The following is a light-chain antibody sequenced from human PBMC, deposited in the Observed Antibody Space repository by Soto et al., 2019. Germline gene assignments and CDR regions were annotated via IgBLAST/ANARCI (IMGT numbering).Light chain of an antibody. CDR1: QSVTNIY. CDR3: QQYGSSPAT. V-gene: IGKV3-20*01. CDR2: GTS. Sequence: EIVLTQSPDTLSLTPGEGATLSCRASQSVTNIYLAWYQQKFGQAPRLLIYGTSTRAPGIPDRFSGSGSGTDFTLTVSKLEPEDFAVYYCQQYGSSPATFGQGTRLEIK. J-gene: IGKJ5*01.